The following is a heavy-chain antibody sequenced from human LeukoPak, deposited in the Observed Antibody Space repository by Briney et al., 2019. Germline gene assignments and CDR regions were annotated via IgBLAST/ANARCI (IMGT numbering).Heavy chain of an antibody. CDR2: TSGSGSST. CDR1: GFTFSNYA. J-gene: IGHJ4*02. V-gene: IGHV3-23*01. CDR3: ARSRVEMATSLLDY. Sequence: PGGSPRLSCAASGFTFSNYAMNWVRQAPGKGLEWVSATSGSGSSTYYADSVKGRFTISRDNSKNTLYLQMNSLRAEDTAVYYCARSRVEMATSLLDYWGQGTLVTVSS. D-gene: IGHD5-24*01.